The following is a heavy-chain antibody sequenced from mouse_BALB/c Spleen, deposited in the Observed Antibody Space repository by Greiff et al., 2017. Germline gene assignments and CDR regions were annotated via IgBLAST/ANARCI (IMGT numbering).Heavy chain of an antibody. Sequence: DVKLVESGGGLVQPGGSLKLSCAASGFTFSSYGMSWVRQTPDKRLELVATINSNGGSTYYPDSVKGRFTISRDNAKNTLYLQMSSLKSEDTAMYYCARGGNYRCDYWGQGTTLTVSS. D-gene: IGHD2-1*01. V-gene: IGHV5-6-3*01. J-gene: IGHJ2*01. CDR1: GFTFSSYG. CDR3: ARGGNYRCDY. CDR2: INSNGGST.